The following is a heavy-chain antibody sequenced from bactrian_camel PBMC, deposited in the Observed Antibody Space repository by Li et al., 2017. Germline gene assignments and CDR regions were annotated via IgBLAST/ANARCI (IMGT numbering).Heavy chain of an antibody. Sequence: HVQLVESGGGSAQAGGSLRLSCAASGYANCLAWFRQAPGKEREGVAAIHRGSGTTYYADSAKGRLTNSRDNAKNRLYLQMDNLKPGDTAMYHCAADRWTCSRLVPVVTVGTDLTGQGTQVTVS. J-gene: IGHJ4*01. CDR2: IHRGSGTT. V-gene: IGHV3S1*01. CDR1: GYANC. D-gene: IGHD7*01.